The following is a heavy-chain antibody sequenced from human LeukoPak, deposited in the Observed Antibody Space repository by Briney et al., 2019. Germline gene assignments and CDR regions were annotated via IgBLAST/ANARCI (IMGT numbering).Heavy chain of an antibody. D-gene: IGHD3-3*01. CDR2: IYYSGST. V-gene: IGHV4-30-4*08. CDR1: GGSISSGDYY. J-gene: IGHJ5*02. CDR3: ARLGRFWSGPTNWFDP. Sequence: SQTLSLTCTVSGGSISSGDYYWSWIRQPPGKGLEWIVYIYYSGSTYYNPSLKSRVSISVDTSKNQFSLKLSSVTAADTAVYYCARLGRFWSGPTNWFDPRGQGTLVTVSS.